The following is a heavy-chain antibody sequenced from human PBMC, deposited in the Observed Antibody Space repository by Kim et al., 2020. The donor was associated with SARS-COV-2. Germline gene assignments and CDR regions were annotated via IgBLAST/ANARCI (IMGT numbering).Heavy chain of an antibody. J-gene: IGHJ5*02. D-gene: IGHD3-3*01. CDR3: ARALERITIFGVVIENPNWFDP. CDR2: MNPNSGNT. V-gene: IGHV1-8*01. CDR1: GYTFTSYD. Sequence: ASVKVSCKASGYTFTSYDINWVRQATGQGLEWMGWMNPNSGNTGYAQKFQGRVTMTRNTSISTAYMELSSLRYEDTAVYYCARALERITIFGVVIENPNWFDPWGQGTLVTVSS.